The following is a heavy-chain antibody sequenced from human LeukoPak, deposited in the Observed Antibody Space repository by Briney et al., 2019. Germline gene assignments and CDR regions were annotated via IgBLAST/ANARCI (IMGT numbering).Heavy chain of an antibody. CDR2: IYTSGST. J-gene: IGHJ5*02. D-gene: IGHD6-13*01. Sequence: SETLSLTCTVPGGSISSYYWSWIRQPAGKGLEWIGRIYTSGSTNYNPSLKSRVTMSVDTSKNQFSLKLSSVTAADTAVYYCARHRGMAAAGHGRNWFDPWGQGTLVTVSS. V-gene: IGHV4-4*07. CDR3: ARHRGMAAAGHGRNWFDP. CDR1: GGSISSYY.